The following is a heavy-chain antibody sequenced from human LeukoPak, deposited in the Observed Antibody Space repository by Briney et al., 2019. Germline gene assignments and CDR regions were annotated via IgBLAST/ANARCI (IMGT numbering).Heavy chain of an antibody. V-gene: IGHV3-30*02. D-gene: IGHD3-3*01. Sequence: PGGSLRLSCAASGFTFSSYGMHWVRQAPGKGLEWVAFIRYDGSNKYYADSVKGRFTISRDNSKNTLYLQMNSLRAEDTAVYYCAKDRFLEWLSPFDYWGQGTLVTVSS. J-gene: IGHJ4*02. CDR1: GFTFSSYG. CDR3: AKDRFLEWLSPFDY. CDR2: IRYDGSNK.